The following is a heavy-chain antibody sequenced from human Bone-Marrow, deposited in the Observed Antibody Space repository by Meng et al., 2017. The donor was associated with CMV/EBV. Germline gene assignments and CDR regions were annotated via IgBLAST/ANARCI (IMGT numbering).Heavy chain of an antibody. CDR2: ISSSGSTI. Sequence: GESLKISCAASGFTLSKAWMSWVRQAPGKGLEWVSYISSSGSTIYYADSVKGRFTISRDNAKNSLYLQMNSPGAEDTAVYYCAKLVVPAATLGYWGQGTLVTVSS. D-gene: IGHD2-2*01. CDR3: AKLVVPAATLGY. CDR1: GFTLSKAW. J-gene: IGHJ4*02. V-gene: IGHV3-11*04.